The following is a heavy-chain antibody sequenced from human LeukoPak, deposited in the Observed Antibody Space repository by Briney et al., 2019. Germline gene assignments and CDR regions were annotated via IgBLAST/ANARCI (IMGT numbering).Heavy chain of an antibody. J-gene: IGHJ1*01. CDR1: GFTFDDYA. CDR2: ISWNSGSI. CDR3: ARAYKDRSLAGKKEFFQH. D-gene: IGHD6-19*01. V-gene: IGHV3-9*01. Sequence: GGFLRLSCAASGFTFDDYAMHWVRQAPGKGLEWVSGISWNSGSIGYADSVKGRFTISRDNANNFLYLQMNSLRAEDTALYYCARAYKDRSLAGKKEFFQHWGQGTLVTVSS.